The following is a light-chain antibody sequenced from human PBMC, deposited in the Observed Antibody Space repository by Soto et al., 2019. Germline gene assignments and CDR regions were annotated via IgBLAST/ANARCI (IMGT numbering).Light chain of an antibody. V-gene: IGKV3-20*01. CDR2: DAS. J-gene: IGKJ5*01. CDR3: QQYSSSPRT. Sequence: EVVMTQSPATLSVSPGERATLSCRAGQTISSGFAAWYQQKVAQAPRLLLFDASNRATSVPERFSGSGSGTDFSLTIISLEPEDFAVYHCQQYSSSPRTFGQGTRLEI. CDR1: QTISSGF.